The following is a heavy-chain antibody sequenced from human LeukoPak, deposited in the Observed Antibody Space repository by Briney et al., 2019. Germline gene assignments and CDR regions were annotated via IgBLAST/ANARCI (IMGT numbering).Heavy chain of an antibody. CDR1: GGSFSGYY. Sequence: PSETLSLTCAVYGGSFSGYYWSWIRQPPGKGLEWIGEINHSGSTNYNPSLKSRVTISVDTSKNQFSLKLRSVTAADTAVYFCARIYGNFQNYYDYWGQGTLVTVSS. V-gene: IGHV4-34*01. D-gene: IGHD1-7*01. J-gene: IGHJ4*02. CDR2: INHSGST. CDR3: ARIYGNFQNYYDY.